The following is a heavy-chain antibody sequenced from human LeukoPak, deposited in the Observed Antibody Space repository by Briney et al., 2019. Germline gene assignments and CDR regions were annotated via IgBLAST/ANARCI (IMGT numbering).Heavy chain of an antibody. V-gene: IGHV4-4*07. CDR2: IYISSGST. D-gene: IGHD3-22*01. CDR3: ARERVGYDTSGRGPRFDY. Sequence: SETLSLTCTVSGGSISNYYWSWIRQPAGKGLEWIGRIYISSGSTNYNLSLTSRITISVDMSKNQFSLKLSSVTAADTAVHYCARERVGYDTSGRGPRFDYWGQGTLVTVSS. J-gene: IGHJ4*02. CDR1: GGSISNYY.